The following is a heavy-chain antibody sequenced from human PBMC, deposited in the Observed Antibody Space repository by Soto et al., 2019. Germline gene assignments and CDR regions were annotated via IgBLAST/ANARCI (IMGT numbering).Heavy chain of an antibody. CDR3: ARDLGTGTDY. V-gene: IGHV4-4*02. CDR2: IYHSGAT. CDR1: GDSITSSNW. D-gene: IGHD1-1*01. J-gene: IGHJ4*02. Sequence: QVHLQESGPGLVKPSGTLSLTCAVSGDSITSSNWWSWVRQAQGKGLEWIGEIYHSGATTYNPSLQNRATISVDPSNNHFSLKLTSVTAADTAVYFCARDLGTGTDYWGRGTLVTVAS.